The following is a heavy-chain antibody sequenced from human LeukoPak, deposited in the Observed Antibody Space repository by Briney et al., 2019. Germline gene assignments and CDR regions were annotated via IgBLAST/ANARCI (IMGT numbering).Heavy chain of an antibody. CDR1: GFTFSTFA. D-gene: IGHD2-8*02. J-gene: IGHJ4*02. CDR2: IFPSGGEI. Sequence: GGSLRLSCEASGFTFSTFARIWVRQPPGKGLEGVSSIFPSGGEIHYADSVRGRFTISRDNSKSTLSLQMNSLRAEDTAIYYCATYRQVLLPFESWGPGTLVTVSS. V-gene: IGHV3-23*01. CDR3: ATYRQVLLPFES.